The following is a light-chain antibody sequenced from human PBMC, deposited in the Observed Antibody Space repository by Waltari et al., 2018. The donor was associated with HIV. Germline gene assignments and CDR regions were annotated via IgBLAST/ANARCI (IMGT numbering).Light chain of an antibody. J-gene: IGKJ4*01. CDR3: QQAKTFPHT. CDR1: QNIGKT. CDR2: EAS. Sequence: DIQMTQSPSSVSVAVGGAVSINCRASQNIGKTLAWYQLKSNKAHRLLIYEASRLDDGVPARVRGSGSRSNFSLDITNLQPEDYGTYICQQAKTFPHTFAGGTRV. V-gene: IGKV1-12*01.